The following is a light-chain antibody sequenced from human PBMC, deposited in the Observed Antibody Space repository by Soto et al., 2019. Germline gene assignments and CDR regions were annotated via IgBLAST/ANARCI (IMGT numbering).Light chain of an antibody. Sequence: QSVLTQPPSASGSPGQSVTISCAGSRSNIGSYDFVAWYQQHPGKAPKLIIYDVSERPSGVPDRFSGSKSGTAASLTVSGLQAEDEADYYCSSYAGRNNYVFGTGTKGTVL. V-gene: IGLV2-8*01. CDR2: DVS. CDR3: SSYAGRNNYV. J-gene: IGLJ1*01. CDR1: RSNIGSYDF.